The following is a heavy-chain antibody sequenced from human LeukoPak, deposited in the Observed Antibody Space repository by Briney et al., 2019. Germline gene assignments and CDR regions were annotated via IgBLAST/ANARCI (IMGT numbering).Heavy chain of an antibody. J-gene: IGHJ4*02. CDR3: ARDSRSHCGTDACYGPYFDY. D-gene: IGHD2-2*01. V-gene: IGHV3-48*01. CDR2: IRSSSTTI. CDR1: GISFSAYS. Sequence: SGRTLRLSCEASGISFSAYSMSWVRQAPGKGPEWISYIRSSSTTIYYADSVKGRFTISRDNAENSMYLQMNSLRVEDTAVYFCARDSRSHCGTDACYGPYFDYWGQGTLVAVSS.